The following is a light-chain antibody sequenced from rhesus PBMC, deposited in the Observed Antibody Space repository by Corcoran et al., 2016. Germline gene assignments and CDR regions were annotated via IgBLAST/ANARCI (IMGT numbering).Light chain of an antibody. CDR1: QDISTY. V-gene: IGKV1-25*02. CDR2: GSS. CDR3: QQHKSYPLT. J-gene: IGKJ3*01. Sequence: DIQMTQSPSSLSSSVGDRVTITCRASQDISTYLAWYQQKPGKVPKVLIHGSSILESGVPSRFSGSGSVTDFTLTISSLQPEDFATYFCQQHKSYPLTFGPGTKLDIK.